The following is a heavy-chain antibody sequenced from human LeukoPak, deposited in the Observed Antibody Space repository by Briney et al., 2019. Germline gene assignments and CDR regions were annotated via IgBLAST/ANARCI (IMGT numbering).Heavy chain of an antibody. J-gene: IGHJ4*02. V-gene: IGHV3-30*03. Sequence: GGSLRLSCAASGFTFSNYGMHWVRQAPGKGLEWVAVISFDGRSRHYADSVKGRFTISRDNSKDTLFLQVNSLRAEDTAVYYCAPGGDYTFFDYWGQGTLVTVSS. CDR2: ISFDGRSR. D-gene: IGHD4-17*01. CDR3: APGGDYTFFDY. CDR1: GFTFSNYG.